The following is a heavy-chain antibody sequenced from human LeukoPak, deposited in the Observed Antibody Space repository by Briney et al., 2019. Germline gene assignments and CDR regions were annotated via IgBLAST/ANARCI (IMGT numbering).Heavy chain of an antibody. V-gene: IGHV3-53*01. CDR2: IYSGGST. CDR3: AREVRQTDDYGGNDDCYFDL. Sequence: GGSLRLSCAASGFTFSSNYMSWVRQAPGKGPEWVSVIYSGGSTYYADSVKGRFTISRDNSKNTLYLQMNSLRAEDTAVYYCAREVRQTDDYGGNDDCYFDLWGRGTLVTVSS. CDR1: GFTFSSNY. D-gene: IGHD4-23*01. J-gene: IGHJ2*01.